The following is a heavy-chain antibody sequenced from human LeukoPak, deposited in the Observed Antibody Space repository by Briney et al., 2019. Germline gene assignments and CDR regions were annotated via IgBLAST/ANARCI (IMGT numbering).Heavy chain of an antibody. V-gene: IGHV4-39*01. J-gene: IGHJ4*02. CDR2: IYYSGST. CDR1: GGSISSSSYY. Sequence: SETLSLTCTVSGGSISSSSYYWGWIRQPPGKGLEWIGSIYYSGSTYYNPSLKSRVTISVDTSKNQFSLKLTSVTAADTAVYYCARLLSYSRSIDYWGQGTLVTVSS. CDR3: ARLLSYSRSIDY. D-gene: IGHD1-26*01.